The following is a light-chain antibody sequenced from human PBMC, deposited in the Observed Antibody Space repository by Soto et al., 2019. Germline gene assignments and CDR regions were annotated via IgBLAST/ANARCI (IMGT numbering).Light chain of an antibody. CDR1: QTVSSNY. V-gene: IGKV3-20*01. J-gene: IGKJ3*01. CDR3: QQYXSSPLT. Sequence: EIVLTQSPGTLSLSPGERAILSCRASQTVSSNYLAWFQQKPGQAPRLLIYGASNRATDIPDRFSGSGSGXXXXXXXXXXXXQDXAVYYCQQYXSSPLTFGPGTTLDI. CDR2: GAS.